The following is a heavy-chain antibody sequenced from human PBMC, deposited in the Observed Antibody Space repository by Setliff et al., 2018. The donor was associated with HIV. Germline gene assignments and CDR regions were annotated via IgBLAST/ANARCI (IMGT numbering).Heavy chain of an antibody. Sequence: PSETLSLTCAVSGGSFGGSNWWRWVRQPPGKGLEWVGQIYHSGSTNYNPSLKSRRTISVDKTKNQFFLKLRSVTAADTAVYYCARQHPFLEWLPLHFDQWGQGTLVTVSS. V-gene: IGHV4-4*02. J-gene: IGHJ4*02. CDR3: ARQHPFLEWLPLHFDQ. D-gene: IGHD3-3*01. CDR1: GGSFGGSNW. CDR2: IYHSGST.